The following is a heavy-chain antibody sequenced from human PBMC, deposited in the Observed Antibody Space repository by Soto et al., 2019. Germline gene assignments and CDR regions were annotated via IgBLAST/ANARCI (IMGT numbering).Heavy chain of an antibody. Sequence: GESLKISCKGSGYSFTSYWIGWVRQMPGKGLEWMGIIYPGDSDTRYSPSFQGQVTISADKSISTAYLQWSSLKASDTAMYYCARSTIPGQYYYDSSGVYAFDIWGQGTMVTV. V-gene: IGHV5-51*01. CDR2: IYPGDSDT. J-gene: IGHJ3*02. CDR3: ARSTIPGQYYYDSSGVYAFDI. CDR1: GYSFTSYW. D-gene: IGHD3-22*01.